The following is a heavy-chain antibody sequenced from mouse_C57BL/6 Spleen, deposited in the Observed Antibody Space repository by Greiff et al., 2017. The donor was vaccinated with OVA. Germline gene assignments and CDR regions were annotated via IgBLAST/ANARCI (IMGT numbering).Heavy chain of an antibody. Sequence: VMLVESGPGLVQPSQSLSITCTVSGFSLTSYGVHWVRQSPGKGLEWLGVIWRGGSTDYNAAFMSRLSITKDNSKSQVFFKMNSLQADDTAIYYCAKGGYSNYYFDYWGQGTTLTVSS. CDR2: IWRGGST. V-gene: IGHV2-5*01. CDR3: AKGGYSNYYFDY. D-gene: IGHD2-5*01. CDR1: GFSLTSYG. J-gene: IGHJ2*01.